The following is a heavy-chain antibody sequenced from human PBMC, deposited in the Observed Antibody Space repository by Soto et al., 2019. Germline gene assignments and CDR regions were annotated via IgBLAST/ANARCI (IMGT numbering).Heavy chain of an antibody. D-gene: IGHD3-10*01. Sequence: SVKVSCKASGFTFTSSAVQWVRQARGQRLEWIGWIVVGSGNTNYAQKFQERVTITRDMSTSTAYMELSSLRSEDTAVYYCAADDGSGSYYFYYYGMDVWGQGTTVTVSS. CDR3: AADDGSGSYYFYYYGMDV. J-gene: IGHJ6*02. CDR2: IVVGSGNT. CDR1: GFTFTSSA. V-gene: IGHV1-58*01.